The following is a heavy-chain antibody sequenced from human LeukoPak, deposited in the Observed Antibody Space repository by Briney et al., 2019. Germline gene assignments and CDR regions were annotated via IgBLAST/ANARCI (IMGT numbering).Heavy chain of an antibody. CDR2: INPNSGGT. D-gene: IGHD6-13*01. Sequence: ASVKVSCKASGYTFTAYYMHWVRQAPGQGLEWMGWINPNSGGTNYAQKFQGWVTMTRDTSISTAYMELSRLRSDDTAVYYCARDLSAAGTNYYYGMDVWGQGTTVTVSS. J-gene: IGHJ6*02. CDR1: GYTFTAYY. V-gene: IGHV1-2*04. CDR3: ARDLSAAGTNYYYGMDV.